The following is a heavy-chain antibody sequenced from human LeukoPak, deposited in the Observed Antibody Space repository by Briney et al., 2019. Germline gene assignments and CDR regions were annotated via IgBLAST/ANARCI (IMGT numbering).Heavy chain of an antibody. CDR1: GFTFSSYA. Sequence: GGSLRLSCAASGFTFSSYAMSWVRQAPGKGLEWVSAISGSGGSTYYADSVKGRFTISRGNSKNTLYLQMNSLRAEDTAVYYCAKDYDILTGYDYWGQGTLVTVSS. CDR2: ISGSGGST. J-gene: IGHJ4*02. V-gene: IGHV3-23*01. D-gene: IGHD3-9*01. CDR3: AKDYDILTGYDY.